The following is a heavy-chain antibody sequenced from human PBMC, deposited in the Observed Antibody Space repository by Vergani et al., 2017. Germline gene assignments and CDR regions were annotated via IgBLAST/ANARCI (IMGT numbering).Heavy chain of an antibody. Sequence: EVQLVESGGGLVQPGRSLRLSCAASGFTFDDYAMHWVRQAPGKGLEWVSGISWNSGSIGYADSVKGRFTISRDNAKNSLYLQMNSLRAEDTALYYCAKGASVIAVAGTLYYYYYYMDVWGKGTTVTVSS. CDR1: GFTFDDYA. D-gene: IGHD6-19*01. J-gene: IGHJ6*03. V-gene: IGHV3-9*01. CDR2: ISWNSGSI. CDR3: AKGASVIAVAGTLYYYYYYMDV.